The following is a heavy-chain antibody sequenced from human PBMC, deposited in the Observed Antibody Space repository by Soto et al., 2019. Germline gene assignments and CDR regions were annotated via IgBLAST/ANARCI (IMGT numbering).Heavy chain of an antibody. J-gene: IGHJ4*02. D-gene: IGHD6-19*01. V-gene: IGHV1-46*01. CDR1: GYTFTSYY. Sequence: QVQLVQSGAVVTKPGASVKVSCKASGYTFTSYYMHWVRQAPGQRLEYMGIINPNGGTTHYAQKSQGRVTMTRDTSTSTLYMELSSLRSEDTAIYYCAAYTSGWPTPWNWGQGTLVTVSS. CDR3: AAYTSGWPTPWN. CDR2: INPNGGTT.